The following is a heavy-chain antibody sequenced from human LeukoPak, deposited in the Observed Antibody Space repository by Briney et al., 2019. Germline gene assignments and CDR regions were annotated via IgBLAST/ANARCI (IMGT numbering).Heavy chain of an antibody. V-gene: IGHV3-21*01. CDR1: GFTFSRYN. CDR3: ARARDSSGYYYYYYMDV. CDR2: ISSRSSYI. J-gene: IGHJ6*03. D-gene: IGHD3-22*01. Sequence: GGSLRLSCAGSGFTFSRYNMNWFRQAPGKGLERVSSISSRSSYIFYADSVKGRFTISRDNSKNTLYLQMNSLRAEDTAVYYCARARDSSGYYYYYYMDVWGKGTTVTVSS.